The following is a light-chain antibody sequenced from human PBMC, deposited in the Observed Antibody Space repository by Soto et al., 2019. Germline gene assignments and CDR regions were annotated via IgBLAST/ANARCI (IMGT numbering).Light chain of an antibody. CDR2: ATS. J-gene: IGKJ1*01. Sequence: DIQMTQSPSSLSASVGDRVTITCRASQGIKNNLGWFHQKPGKAPKRLIFATSTLQSGVASRFSGSGSGTEFTLIISGLQPDDSATYYCQQYTNTNNPWMFGQGTKVDIK. CDR3: QQYTNTNNPWM. CDR1: QGIKNN. V-gene: IGKV1-17*01.